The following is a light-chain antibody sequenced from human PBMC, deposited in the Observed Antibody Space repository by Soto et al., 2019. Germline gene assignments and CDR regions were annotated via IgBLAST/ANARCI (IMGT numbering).Light chain of an antibody. V-gene: IGKV3D-15*01. CDR3: QQYNNWPPIP. CDR2: GAS. CDR1: QSVSSN. Sequence: EIVMSQSPATLSVSPGERATLSCRASQSVSSNLAWYQQKPGQAPRLPIYGASTRATGIPARFSGSGSGTEFTLTISSLQSEDFAVYYCQQYNNWPPIPFGQGTLLAIK. J-gene: IGKJ5*01.